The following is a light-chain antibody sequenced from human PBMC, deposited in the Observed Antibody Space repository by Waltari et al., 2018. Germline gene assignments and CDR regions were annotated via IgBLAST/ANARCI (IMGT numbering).Light chain of an antibody. J-gene: IGKJ1*01. Sequence: EIVMTQSPATLPVSPGARATVSCRASQSVSSNLAWYQQKPGQAPRLLIYGASTRATGIPARFSGSGSGTEFTLTISSLQSEDFAVYFCQQYNNWPLSFGQGTKVEIK. CDR1: QSVSSN. V-gene: IGKV3-15*01. CDR2: GAS. CDR3: QQYNNWPLS.